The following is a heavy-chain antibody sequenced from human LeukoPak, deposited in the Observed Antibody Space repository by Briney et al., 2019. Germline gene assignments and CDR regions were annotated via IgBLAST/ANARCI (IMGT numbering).Heavy chain of an antibody. Sequence: GESLKISCKGSGYSFTSYWIGWVRQMPGKGLEWMGIIYPGDCDTRYSPSFQGQVTISADKSISTAYLQWSSLKASDTAMYYCARHMPHTYCSSTSCFAFDIWGQGTMVTVSS. J-gene: IGHJ3*02. CDR1: GYSFTSYW. CDR3: ARHMPHTYCSSTSCFAFDI. V-gene: IGHV5-51*01. D-gene: IGHD2-2*01. CDR2: IYPGDCDT.